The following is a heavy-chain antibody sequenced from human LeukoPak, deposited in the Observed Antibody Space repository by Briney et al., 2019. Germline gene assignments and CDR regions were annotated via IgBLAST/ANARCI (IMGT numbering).Heavy chain of an antibody. Sequence: PGGSLRLSCAASGFTFSDYYMSWVRQAPGKGLEWVGRIKSKTHGGTTDYAAPVKGRFTISRDDSENTLYLQMNSLKTDDTGVYYCTVSTAPGLDYWGQGTLVTVSS. J-gene: IGHJ4*02. CDR1: GFTFSDYY. V-gene: IGHV3-15*05. CDR2: IKSKTHGGTT. CDR3: TVSTAPGLDY.